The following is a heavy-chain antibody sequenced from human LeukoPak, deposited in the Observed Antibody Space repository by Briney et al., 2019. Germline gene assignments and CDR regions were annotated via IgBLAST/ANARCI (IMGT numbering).Heavy chain of an antibody. D-gene: IGHD4-23*01. Sequence: SETLSLTCTVSGGSISSHYWSWIRQPPGKGLEWIGYIHYTGHTRYNPSLTNRVSVSADTSKNQFSLILNSLTTADTAVYYCVRDHEVITPAVGHWFDPWGQGPSHRLL. CDR3: VRDHEVITPAVGHWFDP. J-gene: IGHJ5*02. V-gene: IGHV4-59*11. CDR2: IHYTGHT. CDR1: GGSISSHY.